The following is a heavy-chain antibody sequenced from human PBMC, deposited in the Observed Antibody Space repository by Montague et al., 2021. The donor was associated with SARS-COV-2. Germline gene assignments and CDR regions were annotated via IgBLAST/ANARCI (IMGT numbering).Heavy chain of an antibody. J-gene: IGHJ3*02. CDR1: ADSISSHY. CDR2: ISDRGNT. CDR3: ARISRNSGVGGGFDI. Sequence: SETLSLTCSVSADSISSHYWSWIRQPPGKGLEWIGYISDRGNTKYTTSIKSPVTISAATPNNQFSLRLTSVTAADTAVYYCARISRNSGVGGGFDIWGQGTLVTVSS. V-gene: IGHV4-59*11. D-gene: IGHD2-15*01.